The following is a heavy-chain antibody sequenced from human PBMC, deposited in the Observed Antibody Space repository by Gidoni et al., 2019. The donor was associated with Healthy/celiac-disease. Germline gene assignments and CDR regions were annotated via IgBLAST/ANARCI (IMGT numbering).Heavy chain of an antibody. V-gene: IGHV3-15*01. CDR1: GFTFSNAW. CDR3: TTDFGSSEDYYYYYGMDV. CDR2: IKSKTDGGTT. J-gene: IGHJ6*02. D-gene: IGHD6-6*01. Sequence: EVQLVESGGGLVKPGGSLRLSCPASGFTFSNAWLTWVRQAPGKGLEWVGRIKSKTDGGTTDYAAPVKGRFTISRDDSKNTLYLQMNSMKTEDTAVYYCTTDFGSSEDYYYYYGMDVWGQGTTVTVSS.